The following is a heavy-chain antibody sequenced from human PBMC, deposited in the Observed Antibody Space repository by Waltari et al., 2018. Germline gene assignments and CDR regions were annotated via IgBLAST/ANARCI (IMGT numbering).Heavy chain of an antibody. V-gene: IGHV3-7*01. CDR2: INESGSKK. J-gene: IGHJ3*02. CDR3: ARDDNINGASDAFDI. D-gene: IGHD2-8*01. Sequence: EVSLVESGGDLAQPGGSLRLSCAASGFSLTNYWMSWVRQVPGKGLEWVADINESGSKKYYVDSVKGRFTISRDNAKNSVDLQMNSLRVEDTAVYYCARDDNINGASDAFDIWGQGTMVTVSS. CDR1: GFSLTNYW.